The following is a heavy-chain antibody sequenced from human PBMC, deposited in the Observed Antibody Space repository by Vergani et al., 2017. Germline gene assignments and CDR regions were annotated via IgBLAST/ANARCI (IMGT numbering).Heavy chain of an antibody. Sequence: QVQLQESGPGLVKPSETLSLTCTVSGYSVISTDYHWGWIRQPPGKGLEWIGSMDYSGSTSYNPSLESRISISFETPKNQLSLRLTSVTAAYTSVYYCASKRGACRAAYFHSYDFLGPGTLVGVSS. CDR1: GYSVISTDYH. CDR2: MDYSGST. CDR3: ASKRGACRAAYFHSYDF. J-gene: IGHJ4*02. D-gene: IGHD2-15*01. V-gene: IGHV4-39*01.